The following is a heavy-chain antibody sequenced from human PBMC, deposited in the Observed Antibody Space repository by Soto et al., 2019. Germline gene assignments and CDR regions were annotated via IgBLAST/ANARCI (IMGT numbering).Heavy chain of an antibody. CDR2: IWYDGSNK. CDR3: ARESGLITGTTDYYYGMDV. J-gene: IGHJ6*02. CDR1: GVTFSSYG. D-gene: IGHD1-20*01. V-gene: IGHV3-33*01. Sequence: PGGSLRLSCAASGVTFSSYGMHWVRQAPGKGLEWVAVIWYDGSNKYYADSVKGRFTISRDNSKNTLYLQMNSLRAEDTAVYYCARESGLITGTTDYYYGMDVWGQGTTVTVSS.